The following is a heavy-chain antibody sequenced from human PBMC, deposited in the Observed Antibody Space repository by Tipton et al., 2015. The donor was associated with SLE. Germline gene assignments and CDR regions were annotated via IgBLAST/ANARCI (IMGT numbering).Heavy chain of an antibody. J-gene: IGHJ4*02. Sequence: SLRLSCAASGFMFSNYGMNWVRQAPGKGLEWVASIKQDASEKFYVDSVKGRFTISKDSAKNSLCLQMNSLRAEDTAVYYCARDQIGDNPLDYWGQGTLVTVSS. CDR3: ARDQIGDNPLDY. CDR2: IKQDASEK. V-gene: IGHV3-7*03. D-gene: IGHD3-10*01. CDR1: GFMFSNYG.